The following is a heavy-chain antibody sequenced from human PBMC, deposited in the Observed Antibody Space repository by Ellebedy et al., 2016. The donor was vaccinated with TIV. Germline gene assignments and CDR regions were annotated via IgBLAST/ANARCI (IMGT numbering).Heavy chain of an antibody. CDR1: GGSIGYSY. J-gene: IGHJ6*02. CDR2: VQNSGTT. V-gene: IGHV4-59*01. CDR3: ARGSYSYGMDV. Sequence: SETLSLTXTVSGGSIGYSYWSWIRQPPGKGLEWIGFVQNSGTTYYSPSLQSRVTISIDTSKNLFSLKLTSVSAADTATYYCARGSYSYGMDVWGQGTTVTVSS.